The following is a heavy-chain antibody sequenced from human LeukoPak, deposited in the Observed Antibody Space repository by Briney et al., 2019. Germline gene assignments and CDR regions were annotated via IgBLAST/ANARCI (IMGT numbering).Heavy chain of an antibody. V-gene: IGHV1-2*02. CDR3: ARGRTGTTARWFDP. CDR2: INPDSGGT. D-gene: IGHD1-1*01. J-gene: IGHJ5*02. CDR1: GYTFTGYY. Sequence: GASVKVSCKASGYTFTGYYMHWVRQAPGQGLEWMGWINPDSGGTNYAQKFQGRVTMTRDTSISTAYMELSRLRSDDTAVYYCARGRTGTTARWFDPWGQGTLVTVSS.